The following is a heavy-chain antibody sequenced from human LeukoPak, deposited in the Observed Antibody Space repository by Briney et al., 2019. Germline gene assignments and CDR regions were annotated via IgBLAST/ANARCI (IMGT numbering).Heavy chain of an antibody. CDR1: GDSISGNNHY. D-gene: IGHD3-3*01. CDR3: MTHLDSQKGYYFDF. CDR2: IYFSGTT. V-gene: IGHV4-39*01. Sequence: SEALSLTCTVSGDSISGNNHYWGWIRQPPGMGLEWIGTIYFSGTTHYNPSLKSRVTISVDTSKNQFSLKLSSVTATDTAVYFCMTHLDSQKGYYFDFWGQGALVTVSS. J-gene: IGHJ4*02.